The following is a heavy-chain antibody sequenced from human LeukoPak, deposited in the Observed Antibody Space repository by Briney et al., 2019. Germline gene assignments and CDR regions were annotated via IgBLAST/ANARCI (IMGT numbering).Heavy chain of an antibody. CDR3: ANGGRGLRYFDWLFSPFFDY. V-gene: IGHV3-13*01. CDR2: IGTAGDT. J-gene: IGHJ4*02. CDR1: GFTFSSYD. D-gene: IGHD3-9*01. Sequence: GGSLRLSCAASGFTFSSYDVHWFRQTTGKGLEWVSGIGTAGDTYYADTGSVKGRFTISRENAKNSFYLQMNSLRAEDTAVHYCANGGRGLRYFDWLFSPFFDYWGQGTLVTVSS.